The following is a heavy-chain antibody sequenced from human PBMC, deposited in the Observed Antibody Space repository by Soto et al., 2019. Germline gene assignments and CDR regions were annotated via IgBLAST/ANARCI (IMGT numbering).Heavy chain of an antibody. V-gene: IGHV4-39*01. D-gene: IGHD5-18*01. CDR1: GGSISSSSYY. CDR2: IYYSGST. J-gene: IGHJ5*02. CDR3: ARRGYSYGENWFDP. Sequence: QLQLQESGPGLVKPSETLSLTCTVSGGSISSSSYYWGWIRQPPGKGLEWIGSIYYSGSTYYNPSLKSRVTISVDTSKNQFSLKLSSVTAADTAVYHCARRGYSYGENWFDPWGQGTLVTVSS.